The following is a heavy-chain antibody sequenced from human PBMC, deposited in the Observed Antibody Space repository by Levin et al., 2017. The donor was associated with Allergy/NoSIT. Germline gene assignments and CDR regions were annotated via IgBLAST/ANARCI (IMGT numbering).Heavy chain of an antibody. CDR2: ISGGGGNT. CDR1: GFTFSSSA. CDR3: AKDTPALSAGPYFDY. D-gene: IGHD2-2*01. J-gene: IGHJ4*02. Sequence: LSLTCAVSGFTFSSSAMSWVRQAPGKGLEWVSGISGGGGNTYYADSVKGRFTISRDNSKNTLYLQMNSLRAEDTAVYYCAKDTPALSAGPYFDYWGQGTLVTVSS. V-gene: IGHV3-23*01.